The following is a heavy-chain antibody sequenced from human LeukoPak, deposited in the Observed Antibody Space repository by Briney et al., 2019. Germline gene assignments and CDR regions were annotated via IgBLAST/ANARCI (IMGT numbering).Heavy chain of an antibody. V-gene: IGHV1-18*01. CDR3: ARDRGSGSYYDY. CDR2: ISAYNGNR. CDR1: GYTFTSYG. J-gene: IGHJ4*02. Sequence: ASVTVSCKASGYTFTSYGISWVRQAPGQGREWIGWISAYNGNRNYAQKLHGRVTMTTDTSTSTAYMELRSLRSDDTAVYYCARDRGSGSYYDYWGQGTLVTVSS. D-gene: IGHD1-26*01.